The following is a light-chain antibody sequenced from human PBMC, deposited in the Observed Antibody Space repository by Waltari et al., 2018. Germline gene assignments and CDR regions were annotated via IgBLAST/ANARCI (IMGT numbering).Light chain of an antibody. J-gene: IGKJ4*01. CDR1: QSDFNY. Sequence: VLTQSPATLSLSEGERATLSCRASQSDFNYLAWSQQKPGQAPRLHIYDTSRRATGIPARFSGSGSGTDFTLTISNLEAEDFALYYCQQGSILPLTFGGGTKVEIK. V-gene: IGKV3-11*01. CDR2: DTS. CDR3: QQGSILPLT.